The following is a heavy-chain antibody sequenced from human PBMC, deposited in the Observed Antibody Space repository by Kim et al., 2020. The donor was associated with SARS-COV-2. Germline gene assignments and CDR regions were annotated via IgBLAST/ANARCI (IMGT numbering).Heavy chain of an antibody. V-gene: IGHV1-46*01. Sequence: DSVKVSCKASGYIFTSNKMQWVRQAPGQGLEWMGIITPIDGVTSYTQKFQGRVTMTRDTSTSTVYMELSSLNPEDTAVYYCGRDNTAWSIDYWGQGTLVTVSS. CDR2: ITPIDGVT. CDR1: GYIFTSNK. J-gene: IGHJ4*02. D-gene: IGHD2-21*02. CDR3: GRDNTAWSIDY.